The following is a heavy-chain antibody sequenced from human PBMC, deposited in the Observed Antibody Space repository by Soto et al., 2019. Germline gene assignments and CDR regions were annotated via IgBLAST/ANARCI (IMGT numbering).Heavy chain of an antibody. V-gene: IGHV3-30*18. D-gene: IGHD2-2*01. Sequence: QVHLVESGGGVVQPGRSLRLSCAASGFTFSSYVMHWVRQAPGKGLEWVAVISFDGSYKYYADSVKGRFTISRDNSKHMLYLQKSSLRVEDTAVYYCAKEPEGYCSSTRCYTYHGLDVWGQGTTVTVSS. J-gene: IGHJ6*02. CDR1: GFTFSSYV. CDR2: ISFDGSYK. CDR3: AKEPEGYCSSTRCYTYHGLDV.